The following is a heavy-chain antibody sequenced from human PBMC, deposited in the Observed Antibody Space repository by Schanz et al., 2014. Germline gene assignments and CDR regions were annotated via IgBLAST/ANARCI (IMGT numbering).Heavy chain of an antibody. V-gene: IGHV3-74*02. CDR2: INSVGSNT. CDR3: ARKMKLGVYGVKGHDSLDI. D-gene: IGHD4-17*01. J-gene: IGHJ3*02. CDR1: GFIVRSNY. Sequence: EVQLVESGGGLVQPGGSLRLSCAVSGFIVRSNYMTWVRQAPGKGLEWVARINSVGSNTDYADSVTGRFTISRDNAKNTLDLQMNTLRAEDTAVYYCARKMKLGVYGVKGHDSLDIWGRGTMITVSS.